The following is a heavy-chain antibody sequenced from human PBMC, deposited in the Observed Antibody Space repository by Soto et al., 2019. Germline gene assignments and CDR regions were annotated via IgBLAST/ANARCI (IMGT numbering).Heavy chain of an antibody. CDR3: ARDLTIFGVVTLSHYYGMDV. D-gene: IGHD3-3*01. Sequence: GASVKVSCKXSGYTFTSYYMHWVRQAPGQGLGWMGIINPSGGSTSYAQKFQGRVTMTRDTSTSTVYMELSSLRSEDTAVNYCARDLTIFGVVTLSHYYGMDVWGQGTTVTVSS. V-gene: IGHV1-46*01. CDR2: INPSGGST. CDR1: GYTFTSYY. J-gene: IGHJ6*02.